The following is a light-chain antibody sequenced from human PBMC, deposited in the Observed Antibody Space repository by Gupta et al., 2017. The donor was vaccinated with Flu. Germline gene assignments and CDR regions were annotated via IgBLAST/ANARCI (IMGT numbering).Light chain of an antibody. CDR1: SGHSSYA. Sequence: QLVLTQSPSASASLGASVRLPGTLSSGHSSYAIAWHQQQPEKGPRYLMKLNSDGSHSKGDGIPDRFSGSSSGAERYLTISSLQSEDEADYYCQTWGTGILVFGGGTKLTVL. CDR2: LNSDGSH. CDR3: QTWGTGILV. V-gene: IGLV4-69*01. J-gene: IGLJ2*01.